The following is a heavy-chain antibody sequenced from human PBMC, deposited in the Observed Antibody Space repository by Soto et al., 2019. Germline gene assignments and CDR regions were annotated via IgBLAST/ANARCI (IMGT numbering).Heavy chain of an antibody. CDR1: GYTFTSYD. V-gene: IGHV1-8*01. CDR3: ARGYCSGGSCYDNFRYYYYYMDV. CDR2: MNPNSGNT. J-gene: IGHJ6*03. Sequence: GSVKVSCKASGYTFTSYDINWVRQATGQGLEWMGWMNPNSGNTGYAQKFQGRVTMTRNTSISTAYMELSSLRSEDTAVYYCARGYCSGGSCYDNFRYYYYYMDVWGKGTTVTVSS. D-gene: IGHD2-15*01.